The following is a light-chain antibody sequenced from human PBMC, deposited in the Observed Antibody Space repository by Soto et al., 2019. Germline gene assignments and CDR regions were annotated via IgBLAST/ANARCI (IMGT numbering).Light chain of an antibody. J-gene: IGKJ1*01. V-gene: IGKV3-20*01. Sequence: EIVLTQSPATLSLSPGERATLSCRASQSIASYVAWYQQKPGQAPRLVIYGASNRATGIPARFSGSGSGTDSTLTISRLEPEDFAVYYCQQCGSSLWTFGQGTKVDI. CDR3: QQCGSSLWT. CDR1: QSIASY. CDR2: GAS.